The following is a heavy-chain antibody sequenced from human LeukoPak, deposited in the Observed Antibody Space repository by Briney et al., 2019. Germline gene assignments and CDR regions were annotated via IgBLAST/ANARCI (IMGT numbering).Heavy chain of an antibody. J-gene: IGHJ4*02. V-gene: IGHV4-59*01. CDR2: IYYSGST. D-gene: IGHD5-12*01. CDR1: AGSISSYY. CDR3: ARYVKNGYDTPGFDY. Sequence: SETLSLTCTVSAGSISSYYWSCIRQPPGKGMEWIGYIYYSGSTKYNPSLKSRVTISVDASKTQFSLKLNSVTAADTAVYYCARYVKNGYDTPGFDYWGQGTLVTVSS.